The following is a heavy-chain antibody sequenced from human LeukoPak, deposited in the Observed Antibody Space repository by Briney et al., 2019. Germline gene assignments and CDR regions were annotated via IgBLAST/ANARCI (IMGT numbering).Heavy chain of an antibody. V-gene: IGHV3-21*01. J-gene: IGHJ4*02. D-gene: IGHD3-3*01. CDR2: ISSSSSYI. Sequence: GGSLRLSCAASGFTFSSYSMNWVRQAPGKGLEWVSSISSSSSYIYYADSVKGRFTISRDNAKNSLYLQMNSLRAEDTAVYYCARGYMIFGVAPSDYWGQGTLVTVSS. CDR3: ARGYMIFGVAPSDY. CDR1: GFTFSSYS.